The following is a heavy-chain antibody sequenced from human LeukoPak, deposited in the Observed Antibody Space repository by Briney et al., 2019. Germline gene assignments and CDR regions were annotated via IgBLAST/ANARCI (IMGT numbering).Heavy chain of an antibody. CDR3: AKARYADYLETFDY. CDR2: IRGSGGST. J-gene: IGHJ4*02. V-gene: IGHV3-23*01. D-gene: IGHD4-17*01. Sequence: GGSLRLSCGGSGFTFNSYSMNWVRQAPGKGLEWVSTIRGSGGSTYYADSVKGRFTISRDNSKNTLSLQMNSLRVEDTAVYYCAKARYADYLETFDYWGQGTLVTVSS. CDR1: GFTFNSYS.